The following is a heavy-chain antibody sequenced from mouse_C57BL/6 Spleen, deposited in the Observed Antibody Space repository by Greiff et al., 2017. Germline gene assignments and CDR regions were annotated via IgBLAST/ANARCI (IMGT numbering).Heavy chain of an antibody. D-gene: IGHD2-5*01. Sequence: VQLQQPGAELVRPGTSVKLSCKASGYTFTSYWMHWVKQRPGQGLEWIGVIDPSDSYTNYNQKFKGKATLTVDTSSSTAYMQLSSLTSEDSAVYYCARSSNYEAWFAYWGQGTLVTVSA. V-gene: IGHV1-59*01. J-gene: IGHJ3*01. CDR1: GYTFTSYW. CDR2: IDPSDSYT. CDR3: ARSSNYEAWFAY.